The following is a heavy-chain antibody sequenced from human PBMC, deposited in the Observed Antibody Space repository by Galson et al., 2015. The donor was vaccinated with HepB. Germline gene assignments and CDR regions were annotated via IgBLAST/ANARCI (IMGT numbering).Heavy chain of an antibody. CDR2: ISSSGSTV. CDR1: GFTFSSYS. Sequence: SLRLSCAASGFTFSSYSMNWVRQAPGKGLEWVSYISSSGSTVYYADSVKGRFTISRDNAKNSLYLQMNSLRAEDTAVYYCAREYSSSSGRAFDIWGQGTVVTVSS. CDR3: AREYSSSSGRAFDI. V-gene: IGHV3-48*01. J-gene: IGHJ3*02. D-gene: IGHD6-6*01.